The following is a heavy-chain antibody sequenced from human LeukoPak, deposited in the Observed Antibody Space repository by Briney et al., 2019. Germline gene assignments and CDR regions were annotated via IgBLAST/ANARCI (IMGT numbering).Heavy chain of an antibody. CDR1: GYTFPGYY. CDR2: INPNSGGT. V-gene: IGHV1-2*02. D-gene: IGHD2-15*01. J-gene: IGHJ4*02. CDR3: ARRYCGGGSCYFTFDY. Sequence: GPVQVSCKASGYTFPGYYMHWVRQAPGQGLEWMGWINPNSGGTNYAQKFQGRVTMTRDTSISTAYLEMSRLRSDDTAVYYCARRYCGGGSCYFTFDYWGQGTLVTVSS.